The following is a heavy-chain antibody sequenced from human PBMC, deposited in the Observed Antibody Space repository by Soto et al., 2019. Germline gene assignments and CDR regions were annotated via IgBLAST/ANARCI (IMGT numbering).Heavy chain of an antibody. D-gene: IGHD4-4*01. CDR2: IIPIFGTA. Sequence: QVQLVQSGAEVKKPGSSVKVSCKASGGTFSSYAISWVRQAPGQGLEWMGGIIPIFGTANYAQKFQGRVTITADESTSTAYMELSSLRSEDTAVYYCARDNSNYQTPYQYYYYYGMDVWGQGTTVTVSS. V-gene: IGHV1-69*12. CDR1: GGTFSSYA. J-gene: IGHJ6*02. CDR3: ARDNSNYQTPYQYYYYYGMDV.